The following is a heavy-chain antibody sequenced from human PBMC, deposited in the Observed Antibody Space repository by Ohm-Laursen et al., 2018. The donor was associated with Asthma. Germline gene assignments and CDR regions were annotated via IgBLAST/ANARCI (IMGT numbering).Heavy chain of an antibody. J-gene: IGHJ4*02. Sequence: GTLSLTCTVSGGSISSYYWSWIRQPPGKGLEWIGYTYYSGSTNYNPSLKSRVTISADTSKNQFSLKLSSVTAADTAVYYCARIRNDYGDYEFDYWGQGTLVTVSS. V-gene: IGHV4-59*01. CDR2: TYYSGST. D-gene: IGHD4-17*01. CDR3: ARIRNDYGDYEFDY. CDR1: GGSISSYY.